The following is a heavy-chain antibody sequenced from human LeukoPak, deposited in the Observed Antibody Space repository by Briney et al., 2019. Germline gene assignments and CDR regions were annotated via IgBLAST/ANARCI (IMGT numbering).Heavy chain of an antibody. Sequence: GGSLRLSCAASGFTFSSFWMSWVRQAPGKGLEWVATIKQDGSEKYYVDSVKGRFTISRDNAKNSLYLQMNSLRAEDTAVYYCARDRAVYDSSGYYYVWGQGTPVTVSS. CDR2: IKQDGSEK. CDR1: GFTFSSFW. V-gene: IGHV3-7*04. D-gene: IGHD3-22*01. J-gene: IGHJ4*02. CDR3: ARDRAVYDSSGYYYV.